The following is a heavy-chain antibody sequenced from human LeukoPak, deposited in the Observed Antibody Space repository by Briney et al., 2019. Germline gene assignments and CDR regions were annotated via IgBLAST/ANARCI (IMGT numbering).Heavy chain of an antibody. Sequence: SVKVSCTASGGTFSSYAINWVRQAPGQGLEWMGGIIPIFGTANYAQKFQGRVTITADESTSTAYMELSSLRSEDTAVYYCARDRDSSSSGGDYWGQGTLVTVSS. D-gene: IGHD6-6*01. J-gene: IGHJ4*02. CDR3: ARDRDSSSSGGDY. CDR1: GGTFSSYA. CDR2: IIPIFGTA. V-gene: IGHV1-69*01.